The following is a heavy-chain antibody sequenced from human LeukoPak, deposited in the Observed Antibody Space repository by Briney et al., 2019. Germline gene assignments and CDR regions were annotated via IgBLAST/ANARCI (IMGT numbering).Heavy chain of an antibody. Sequence: GRSLRLSCAASGFTFSSYAMHWVRQAPGKGLEWVAVISYDGSNKYYADSVKGRFTISRDNSKNTLYLQMNSLRAEDTAVYYWASWGAGGNSWGQGTLVTVSS. CDR2: ISYDGSNK. J-gene: IGHJ4*02. CDR3: ASWGAGGNS. V-gene: IGHV3-30*01. D-gene: IGHD3-16*01. CDR1: GFTFSSYA.